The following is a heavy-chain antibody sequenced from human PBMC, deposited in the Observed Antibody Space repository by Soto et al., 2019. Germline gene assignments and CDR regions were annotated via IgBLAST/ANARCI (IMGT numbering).Heavy chain of an antibody. Sequence: EVQLLESGGGLVQPGGSLRLSCAASVFTFSNYGMSWVRQAPGKGLEWVSAISSGGITFYAESVKGRFTISRDNSKNTLYLQMNSLRAEDTAVYYCAKETSGYEKWGQGTLVTVSS. CDR1: VFTFSNYG. D-gene: IGHD5-12*01. CDR3: AKETSGYEK. CDR2: ISSGGIT. V-gene: IGHV3-23*01. J-gene: IGHJ4*02.